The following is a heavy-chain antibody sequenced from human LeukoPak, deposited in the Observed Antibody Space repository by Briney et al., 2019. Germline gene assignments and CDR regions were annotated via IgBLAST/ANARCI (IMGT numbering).Heavy chain of an antibody. CDR1: GLTVSSTY. D-gene: IGHD5-24*01. CDR3: ARGEIKMLGYNDYYYAMDV. Sequence: GGSLRLSCAASGLTVSSTYMSWVRQAPGKGLEWVALLWYDGDRKYCADSVKGRCTISGDQSKNTLYLQLNSLRVEDTGVYFCARGEIKMLGYNDYYYAMDVWGQGTTVTVSS. V-gene: IGHV3-33*08. CDR2: LWYDGDRK. J-gene: IGHJ6*02.